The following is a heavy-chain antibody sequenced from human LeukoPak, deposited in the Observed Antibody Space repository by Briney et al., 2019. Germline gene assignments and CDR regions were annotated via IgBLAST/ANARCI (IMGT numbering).Heavy chain of an antibody. J-gene: IGHJ4*02. Sequence: ETLSLTCTVSGGSISTSNYYWGWVRQAPGKGLEWVSAISGSGGSTYYADSVKGRFTISRDNSKNTLYLQMNSLRAEDTAVYYCAKWAAAAGSDYWGQGTLVTVSS. CDR2: ISGSGGST. D-gene: IGHD6-13*01. V-gene: IGHV3-23*01. CDR1: GGSISTSNYY. CDR3: AKWAAAAGSDY.